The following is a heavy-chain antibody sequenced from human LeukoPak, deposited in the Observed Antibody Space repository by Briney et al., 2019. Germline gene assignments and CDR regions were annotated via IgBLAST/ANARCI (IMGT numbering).Heavy chain of an antibody. D-gene: IGHD6-19*01. CDR1: GFTFSSYG. V-gene: IGHV3-30*03. CDR2: ISHDGSNK. J-gene: IGHJ6*02. Sequence: PGGSLRLSCAASGFTFSSYGMHWVRQAPGKGLEWVAVISHDGSNKYYADSVKGRFTISRDNSKNTLYLQMNSLRAEDTAVYYCARDLHSSGWTPSGYYGMDVWGQGTTVTVSS. CDR3: ARDLHSSGWTPSGYYGMDV.